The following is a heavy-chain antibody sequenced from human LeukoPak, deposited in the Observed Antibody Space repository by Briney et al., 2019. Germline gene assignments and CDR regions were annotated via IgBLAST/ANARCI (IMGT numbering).Heavy chain of an antibody. CDR1: GGSISSYY. CDR2: IYYSGST. CDR3: ARHGWRDAFDI. D-gene: IGHD2-15*01. J-gene: IGHJ3*02. Sequence: SETLSLTCTVSGGSISSYYWSWIRQPPGKGLEWIGYIYYSGSTNYNPSLKSRVTISVDTSKNQFSLKLSSVTAADTAVYYCARHGWRDAFDIWGQGTMVTVSS. V-gene: IGHV4-59*08.